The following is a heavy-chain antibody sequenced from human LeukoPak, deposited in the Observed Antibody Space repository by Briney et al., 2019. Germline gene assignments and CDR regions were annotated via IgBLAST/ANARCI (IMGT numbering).Heavy chain of an antibody. V-gene: IGHV3-53*01. J-gene: IGHJ2*01. CDR2: LYSGSDT. D-gene: IGHD2-21*01. Sequence: GESLTLSCAASGFTVSTNYMNWVRQAPGKGLEWVSILYSGSDTYYADSVKGRFAISRDNSRNILFLHMNSLKAEDTAIYYCARVGDHFHWFLDLWGRGTLVAVSS. CDR1: GFTVSTNY. CDR3: ARVGDHFHWFLDL.